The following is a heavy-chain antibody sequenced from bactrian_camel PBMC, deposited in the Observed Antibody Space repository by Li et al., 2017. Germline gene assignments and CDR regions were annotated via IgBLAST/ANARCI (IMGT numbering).Heavy chain of an antibody. CDR1: GTTYSMNY. CDR2: IDSDGLA. V-gene: IGHV3S53*01. CDR3: AAAVGHASDGCLSGSRSTYNY. Sequence: VQLVESGGGSVQAGGSLRLSCAASGTTYSMNYMGWFRQYPGSQREGVAVIDSDGLAKYADSVKGRFTISQDNAKNTLYLQLNNLEPADTAMYYCAAAVGHASDGCLSGSRSTYNYWGQGTQVTVS. J-gene: IGHJ4*01. D-gene: IGHD1*01.